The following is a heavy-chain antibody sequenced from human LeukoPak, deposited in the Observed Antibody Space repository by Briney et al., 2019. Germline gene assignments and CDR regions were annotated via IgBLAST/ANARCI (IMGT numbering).Heavy chain of an antibody. J-gene: IGHJ4*02. CDR2: IYASGRT. CDR1: GGSISSYY. CDR3: ARGHSSGHYYDY. D-gene: IGHD3-22*01. V-gene: IGHV4-4*07. Sequence: SETLSLTCTASGGSISSYYWNWIRQSAGKQLEWIGRIYASGRTDYNPSLKSRVTMSVDTSKNQFSLKVTYVTAADTAVYYCARGHSSGHYYDYWGQGTLVTVSS.